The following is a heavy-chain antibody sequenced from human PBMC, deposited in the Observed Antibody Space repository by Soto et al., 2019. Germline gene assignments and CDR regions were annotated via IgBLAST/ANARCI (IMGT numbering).Heavy chain of an antibody. CDR3: AKATATGGGAFDI. V-gene: IGHV3-23*01. J-gene: IGHJ3*02. CDR2: ILVGGST. D-gene: IGHD2-8*02. Sequence: VGSLRLSCAASGFICSNYDMSWVRQAPGKGLEWVSTILVGGSTHYEDSVKGRFTISRDRSKNTLYLQMNSLTAGDTAVYYCAKATATGGGAFDIWGQGTMVTVSS. CDR1: GFICSNYD.